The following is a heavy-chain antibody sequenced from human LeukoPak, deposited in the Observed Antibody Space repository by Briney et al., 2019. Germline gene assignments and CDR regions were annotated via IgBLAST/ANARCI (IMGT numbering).Heavy chain of an antibody. J-gene: IGHJ4*02. CDR3: ARGYYYDSSPDY. Sequence: GASVKVSCKASGGTFSSYAISWVRQAPGQGLEWMGGIIPVYGTATYAQNFQGRVTITADESTTTAYMELSSLRSEDTAVYYCARGYYYDSSPDYWGQGTLVTVSS. V-gene: IGHV1-69*13. D-gene: IGHD3-22*01. CDR1: GGTFSSYA. CDR2: IIPVYGTA.